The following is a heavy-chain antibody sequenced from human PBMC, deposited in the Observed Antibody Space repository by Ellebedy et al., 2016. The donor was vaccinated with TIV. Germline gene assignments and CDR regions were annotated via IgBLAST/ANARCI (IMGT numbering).Heavy chain of an antibody. V-gene: IGHV3-7*01. CDR2: IRQEGDEI. CDR3: ARRASYGDYAVQVNPWFDP. CDR1: GLNFRSYW. Sequence: GESLKISCAASGLNFRSYWITWVRQAPGKGLEWVAKIRQEGDEIYYVESVKGRFTISRDNAKNSLFLQMNSLRVEDTAVYYCARRASYGDYAVQVNPWFDPWGQGTLVTVSS. D-gene: IGHD4-17*01. J-gene: IGHJ5*02.